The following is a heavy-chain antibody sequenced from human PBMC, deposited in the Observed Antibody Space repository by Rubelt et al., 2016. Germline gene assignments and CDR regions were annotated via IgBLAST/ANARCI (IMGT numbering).Heavy chain of an antibody. CDR3: SRTSSDPDY. CDR1: GTSTSSSSYY. Sequence: QLQLQESGPGLVKPSETLSLTCTVSGTSTSSSSYYWGWIRQPPGKGLEWIGSMFHGGSTYYNPSLKSRLTISVDTSKNQFSLQLNSVTPEDTAVYYCSRTSSDPDYWGQGTLVTVSS. V-gene: IGHV4-39*01. D-gene: IGHD6-19*01. CDR2: MFHGGST. J-gene: IGHJ4*02.